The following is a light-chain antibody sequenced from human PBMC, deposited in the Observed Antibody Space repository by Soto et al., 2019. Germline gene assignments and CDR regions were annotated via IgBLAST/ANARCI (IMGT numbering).Light chain of an antibody. CDR2: GAS. CDR3: QHYNHWPPFA. V-gene: IGKV3-15*01. CDR1: QSISYN. Sequence: EIVMTQSPATLSVSPGDRATLSCRASQSISYNLAWYQQKPGQAPRPLISGASTRAPGIPARFSGGGSGTEFTLTIYSLQSEDFAVYYCQHYNHWPPFAFGLGTTLEIK. J-gene: IGKJ2*01.